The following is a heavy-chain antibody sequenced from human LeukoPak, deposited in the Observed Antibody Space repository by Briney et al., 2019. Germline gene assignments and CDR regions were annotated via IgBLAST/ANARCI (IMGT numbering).Heavy chain of an antibody. Sequence: PSQTLSLTCTVSGGSISSGDYCWSWIRQPPGKGLEWIGYIYYSGSTYYNPSLKSRVTISVDTSKNQFSLKLSSVTAADTAVYYCARASYSASNYYDSSGYPGGDYWGQGTLVTVSS. V-gene: IGHV4-30-4*01. CDR2: IYYSGST. CDR3: ARASYSASNYYDSSGYPGGDY. J-gene: IGHJ4*02. CDR1: GGSISSGDYC. D-gene: IGHD3-22*01.